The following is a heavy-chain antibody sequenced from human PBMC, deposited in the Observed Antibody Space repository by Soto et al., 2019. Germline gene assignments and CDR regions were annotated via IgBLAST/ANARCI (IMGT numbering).Heavy chain of an antibody. J-gene: IGHJ6*02. Sequence: PGGSLRLSCAASGFTFSSYAMHWVRQAPGKGLEWVAVISYDGSNKYYADSVKGRFTISRDNSKNTLYLQMNSLGVEDTATYYCTRILWSSRRDALDIWGQGTTVTVSS. V-gene: IGHV3-30-3*01. D-gene: IGHD2-21*01. CDR3: TRILWSSRRDALDI. CDR1: GFTFSSYA. CDR2: ISYDGSNK.